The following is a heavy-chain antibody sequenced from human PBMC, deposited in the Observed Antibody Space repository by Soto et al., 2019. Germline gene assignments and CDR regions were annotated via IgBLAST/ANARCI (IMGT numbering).Heavy chain of an antibody. D-gene: IGHD3-22*01. V-gene: IGHV3-11*01. CDR1: GFSLSDYE. J-gene: IGHJ3*01. Sequence: PGGSLRLSCAVSGFSLSDYEMSWIRQAPGKGPEWVSFISRSGDTIYYVDSVKGRFSISRDNAKNSVYLQVRSLRVEDTAAYFCARSSGWFEAGAFDLWGQGTMVTVSS. CDR3: ARSSGWFEAGAFDL. CDR2: ISRSGDTI.